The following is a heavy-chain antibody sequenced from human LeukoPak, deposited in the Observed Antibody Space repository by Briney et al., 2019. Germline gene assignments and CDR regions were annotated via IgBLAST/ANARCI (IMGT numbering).Heavy chain of an antibody. V-gene: IGHV3-30*04. CDR2: ISYDGSYK. CDR3: ARAPSDNYDRSGYHLDT. Sequence: GGSLRLSCTASGFTFSSYGMHWVRQAPGKGLQWVAAISYDGSYKYHADSVEGRFTISRDSFENTLYLQMISLRAEDTAVYYCARAPSDNYDRSGYHLDTWGQGILVTVSS. D-gene: IGHD3-22*01. CDR1: GFTFSSYG. J-gene: IGHJ5*02.